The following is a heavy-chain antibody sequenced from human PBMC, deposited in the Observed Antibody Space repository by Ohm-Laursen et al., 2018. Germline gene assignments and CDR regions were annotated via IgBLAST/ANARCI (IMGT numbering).Heavy chain of an antibody. V-gene: IGHV4-34*11. CDR3: VRDRRDGFNYVEY. J-gene: IGHJ4*02. CDR2: ISYSGTS. D-gene: IGHD5-24*01. CDR1: GGSFSGYY. Sequence: SETLSLTCAVYGGSFSGYYWSWIRQSPETGLEWIGYISYSGTSEHNPSLKGRVTMSVDTSKNHFSLSLNSVTAADTAIYYCVRDRRDGFNYVEYWGQGTLVTVSS.